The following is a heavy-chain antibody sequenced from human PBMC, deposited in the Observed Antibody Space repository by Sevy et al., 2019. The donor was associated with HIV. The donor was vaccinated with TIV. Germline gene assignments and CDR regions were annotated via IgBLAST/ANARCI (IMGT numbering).Heavy chain of an antibody. V-gene: IGHV3-7*01. D-gene: IGHD3-16*01. CDR3: AGEGSYGDFRFPYYYGMDV. Sequence: GGSLRLSCVASEFSFRNYWMTWVRQAPGKGLEWVANIYQDGIEKYYVDSIKGRFTISRDNTKNSPYLQMNSLRAEDPAVYYCAGEGSYGDFRFPYYYGMDVWGQGTTVTVSS. CDR1: EFSFRNYW. CDR2: IYQDGIEK. J-gene: IGHJ6*02.